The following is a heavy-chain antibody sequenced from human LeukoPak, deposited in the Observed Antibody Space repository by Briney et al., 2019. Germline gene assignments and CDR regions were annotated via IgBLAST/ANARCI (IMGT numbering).Heavy chain of an antibody. CDR2: MNPNSDNT. D-gene: IGHD6-6*01. V-gene: IGHV1-8*01. CDR1: GYTFTSYD. Sequence: ASVKVSCKASGYTFTSYDINWVRQATGQGLEWMGWMNPNSDNTGYAQKFQGRVTMTRNTSISTAYMELSSLRSEDTAVYYCARGKKGRSSPPWYYMDVWGKGTTVTVSS. CDR3: ARGKKGRSSPPWYYMDV. J-gene: IGHJ6*03.